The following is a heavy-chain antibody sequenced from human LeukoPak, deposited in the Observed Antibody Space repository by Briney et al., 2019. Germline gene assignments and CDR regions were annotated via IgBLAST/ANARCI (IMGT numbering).Heavy chain of an antibody. CDR1: GHTFNDFY. CDR3: ARDRSGGWFYNWFDP. Sequence: GSLKVSCKVSGHTFNDFYMNWVRQAPGQGLEWMGWINTNSGGTNYAQKFQGRVTMTRDTSVSTAYMEVDNLRSDDTAVYYCARDRSGGWFYNWFDPWGQGTLVTVSS. D-gene: IGHD6-19*01. J-gene: IGHJ5*02. V-gene: IGHV1-2*02. CDR2: INTNSGGT.